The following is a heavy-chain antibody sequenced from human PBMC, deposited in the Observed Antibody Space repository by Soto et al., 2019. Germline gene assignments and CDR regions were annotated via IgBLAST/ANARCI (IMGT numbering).Heavy chain of an antibody. CDR1: GYTFTSYD. Sequence: QVQLVQSGAEVKKPGASVKVSCKASGYTFTSYDINWVRQATGQGLEWMGWMNPNSGNTGYAQKFQGRVTMTRNTSISTAYMKLSSLRSEDTAVYYCARDPWIQLWLGFDPWGQGTLVTVSS. CDR2: MNPNSGNT. D-gene: IGHD5-18*01. CDR3: ARDPWIQLWLGFDP. J-gene: IGHJ5*02. V-gene: IGHV1-8*01.